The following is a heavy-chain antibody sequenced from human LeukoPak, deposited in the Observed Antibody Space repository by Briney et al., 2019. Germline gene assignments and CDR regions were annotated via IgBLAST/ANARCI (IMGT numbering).Heavy chain of an antibody. CDR2: ISSSSSTI. CDR1: GFTFSSYS. CDR3: AEGGYDFWSGYHKSFDY. V-gene: IGHV3-48*02. D-gene: IGHD3-3*01. J-gene: IGHJ4*02. Sequence: PGGSLRLSCAASGFTFSSYSMNWVRQAPGKGLEWVSYISSSSSTIYYADSVKGRFTISRDNAKNSLYLQMNSLRDGDTAVYYCAEGGYDFWSGYHKSFDYWGQGTLVTVSS.